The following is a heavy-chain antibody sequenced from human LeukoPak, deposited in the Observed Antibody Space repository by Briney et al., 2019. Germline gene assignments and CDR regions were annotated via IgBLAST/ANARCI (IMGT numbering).Heavy chain of an antibody. CDR3: AREIDLYYDFWSGTRGMDV. D-gene: IGHD3-3*01. J-gene: IGHJ6*02. V-gene: IGHV4-34*01. CDR1: GGSFSGYY. CDR2: INHSGST. Sequence: SETLSLTCAVYGGSFSGYYWSWIRQPPGKGLEWIGEINHSGSTNYNPSLKSRVTISADTSKNQFSLKLSSVTAADTAVYYCAREIDLYYDFWSGTRGMDVWGQGTTVTVSS.